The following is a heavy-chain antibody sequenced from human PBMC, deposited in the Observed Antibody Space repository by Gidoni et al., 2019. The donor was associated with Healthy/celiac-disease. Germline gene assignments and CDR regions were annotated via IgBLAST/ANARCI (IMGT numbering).Heavy chain of an antibody. CDR1: GFTFSGSA. CDR3: TIRPSGNGGNYWYFDL. J-gene: IGHJ2*01. D-gene: IGHD2-15*01. Sequence: EVQPVESGGGLVQPGGSLHLSFAASGFTFSGSAMHWVRRASGQGLGGVGRIKSKANRYATAYGASVKGRLTISRDDSKNTAYLQMNSLKTEDTAVYYCTIRPSGNGGNYWYFDLWGRGTLVTVSS. CDR2: IKSKANRYAT. V-gene: IGHV3-73*02.